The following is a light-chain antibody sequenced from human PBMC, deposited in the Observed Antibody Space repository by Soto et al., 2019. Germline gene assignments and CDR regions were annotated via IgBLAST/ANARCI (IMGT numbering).Light chain of an antibody. CDR1: QDLYRW. V-gene: IGKV1-12*01. J-gene: IGKJ4*01. CDR3: QQSRSFPLT. CDR2: AAS. Sequence: IPMTQSTSSLSASVGDRVAMTWRARQDLYRWLAWYQQKPGEAPKVLIYAASNLWSGVPSRFSGSGSGAHFSLTISSLQPKNGATYLYQQSRSFPLTSAGSAKV.